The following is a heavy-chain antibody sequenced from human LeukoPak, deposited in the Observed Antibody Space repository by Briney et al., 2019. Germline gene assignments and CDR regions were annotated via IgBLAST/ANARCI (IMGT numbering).Heavy chain of an antibody. D-gene: IGHD1-26*01. CDR1: GFTFSSYS. V-gene: IGHV3-21*01. CDR3: ARGWELQDDYFDF. Sequence: GGSLRLSCAASGFTFSSYSMNWVRQAPGKGLEWVSSISSSSSYIYYADSVKGRFTISRDNAKNSLYLQMNSLRAEDTAVYYCARGWELQDDYFDFWGQGTLVTVSS. CDR2: ISSSSSYI. J-gene: IGHJ4*02.